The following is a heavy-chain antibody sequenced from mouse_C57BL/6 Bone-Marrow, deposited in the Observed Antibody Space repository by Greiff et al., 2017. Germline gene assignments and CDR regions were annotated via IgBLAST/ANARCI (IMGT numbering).Heavy chain of an antibody. CDR2: IRLKSDNYAT. Sequence: EVQRVESGGGLVQPGGSMKLSCVASGFTFSNYWMNWVRQSPEKGLEWVAQIRLKSDNYATHYAESVKGRFTISRDDSKSSVYLQMNNLRAEDTGIYYCTAVYYDYDEVWFAYWGQGTLVTVSA. CDR1: GFTFSNYW. D-gene: IGHD2-4*01. J-gene: IGHJ3*01. V-gene: IGHV6-3*01. CDR3: TAVYYDYDEVWFAY.